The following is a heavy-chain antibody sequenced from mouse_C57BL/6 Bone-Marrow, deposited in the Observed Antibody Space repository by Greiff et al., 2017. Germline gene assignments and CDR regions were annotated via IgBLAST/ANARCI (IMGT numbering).Heavy chain of an antibody. CDR2: IYPGSGST. CDR1: GYTFTSYW. D-gene: IGHD4-1*01. Sequence: QVQLQQPGAELVKPGASVKMSYKASGYTFTSYWITWVKQRPGQGLEWIGDIYPGSGSTNYNEKFKSKATLTVDTSSSTAYMQHSSLTSEDSAVYYCAREGETGTHFDYWGQGTTLTVSS. CDR3: AREGETGTHFDY. J-gene: IGHJ2*01. V-gene: IGHV1-55*01.